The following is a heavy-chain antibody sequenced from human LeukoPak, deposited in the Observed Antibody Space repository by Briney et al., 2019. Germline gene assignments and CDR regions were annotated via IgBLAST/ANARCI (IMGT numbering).Heavy chain of an antibody. CDR1: GFTVSSNY. V-gene: IGHV3-66*01. D-gene: IGHD5-12*01. J-gene: IGHJ4*02. CDR2: IYSGGST. Sequence: GGSLRLSCAASGFTVSSNYMSWVRQAPGKGLEWVSVIYSGGSTYYADSVKGRFIISRDNSKNTLYLQINSLRAEDTAEYYCAKDGVATITFDYWGQGTLVTVSS. CDR3: AKDGVATITFDY.